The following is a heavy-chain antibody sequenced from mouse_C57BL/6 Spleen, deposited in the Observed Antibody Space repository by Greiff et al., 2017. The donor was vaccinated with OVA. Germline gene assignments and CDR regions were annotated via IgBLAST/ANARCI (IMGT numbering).Heavy chain of an antibody. Sequence: VQRVESGPELVKPGASVKLSCKASGYTFTSYDINWVKQRPGQGLEWIGWIYPRDGSTKYNEKFKGKATLTVDTSSSTAYMELHSLTSEDSAVYFCARFTTVVATNWYFDVWGTGTTVTVSS. D-gene: IGHD1-1*01. V-gene: IGHV1-85*01. J-gene: IGHJ1*03. CDR3: ARFTTVVATNWYFDV. CDR1: GYTFTSYD. CDR2: IYPRDGST.